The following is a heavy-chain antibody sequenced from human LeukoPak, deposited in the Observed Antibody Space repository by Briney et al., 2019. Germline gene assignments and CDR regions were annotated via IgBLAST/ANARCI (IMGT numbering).Heavy chain of an antibody. CDR1: GFTFGTYA. Sequence: PGGSLRLSCAASGFTFGTYAMSWVRQAPGKGLELVSAISSSGGNTYYADSVKGRFTISRDNSKNTLYLQINSLRAEDTALYYCAKDRIPTSGWESDYWGQGTLVTGSS. CDR3: AKDRIPTSGWESDY. J-gene: IGHJ4*02. D-gene: IGHD3-22*01. V-gene: IGHV3-23*01. CDR2: ISSSGGNT.